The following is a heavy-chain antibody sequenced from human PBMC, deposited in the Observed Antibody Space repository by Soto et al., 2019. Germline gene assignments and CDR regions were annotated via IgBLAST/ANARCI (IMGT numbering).Heavy chain of an antibody. CDR3: TTDRISGSYYFDY. Sequence: GGSLRLSCAASGFTFSNAWMIWVRQAPGKGLEWVGRIKSKTDGGTTDYAAPVKGRFTISRDDSKNTLYLQMNSLKTEDTAVYYCTTDRISGSYYFDYWGQGTLVTVSS. CDR1: GFTFSNAW. V-gene: IGHV3-15*01. CDR2: IKSKTDGGTT. J-gene: IGHJ4*02. D-gene: IGHD1-26*01.